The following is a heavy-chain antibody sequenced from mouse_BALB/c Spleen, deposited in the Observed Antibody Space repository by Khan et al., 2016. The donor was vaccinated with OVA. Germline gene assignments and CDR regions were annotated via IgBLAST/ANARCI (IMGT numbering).Heavy chain of an antibody. D-gene: IGHD1-1*01. V-gene: IGHV1-7*01. CDR1: GYTFINYW. Sequence: QVQLQQSGAELAKPGASVKMSCKASGYTFINYWILWVKQRPGQGLEWIGYINPSTGYTEYNQNFKDKATLTADKSSSPAYMQMSSLTSEDSAVYDCARRGLRWDFDYWGQGTTLTVSS. J-gene: IGHJ2*01. CDR2: INPSTGYT. CDR3: ARRGLRWDFDY.